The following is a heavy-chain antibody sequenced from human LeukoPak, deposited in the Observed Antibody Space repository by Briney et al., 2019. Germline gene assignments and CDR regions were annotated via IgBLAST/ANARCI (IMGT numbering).Heavy chain of an antibody. Sequence: SETLSLTCAVSGDSISGTNWWSWVRQSPGKGLEWIGEMYHTGSSNYNPSLKSRVTISVDKSKNQFSLRLSSVTAADTAVYYCSRLYGDYGWFDPWGQGTLVTVSS. CDR2: MYHTGSS. J-gene: IGHJ5*02. V-gene: IGHV4-4*02. CDR1: GDSISGTNW. D-gene: IGHD4-17*01. CDR3: SRLYGDYGWFDP.